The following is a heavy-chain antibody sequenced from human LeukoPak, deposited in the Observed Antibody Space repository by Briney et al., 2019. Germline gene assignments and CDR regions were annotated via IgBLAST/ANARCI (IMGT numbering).Heavy chain of an antibody. CDR1: GDPFSSYA. CDR3: ARALQDRVGLSPPNWFDP. CDR2: IIPIFGAP. Sequence: GASVKVSCKASGDPFSSYAISWVRQAPGQGFEWMGGIIPIFGAPNYAQKFQGRVTITADESTSTAYMELSSLRSEDTAVYYCARALQDRVGLSPPNWFDPWGQGTLVTVSS. D-gene: IGHD4-11*01. J-gene: IGHJ5*02. V-gene: IGHV1-69*13.